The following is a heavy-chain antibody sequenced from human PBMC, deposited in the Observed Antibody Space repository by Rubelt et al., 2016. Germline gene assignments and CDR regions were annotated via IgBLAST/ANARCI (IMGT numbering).Heavy chain of an antibody. CDR3: ARVGLCYDSASYVD. CDR1: GCTFTSYY. Sequence: QVQLVQSGAEVKKPGASVKVSCKASGCTFTSYYMHWVRQAPGQGLEWMALINTSGGSTTYSQKFQVRVTMPRDTSASTVYRDLRSLRCEDTGVYYCARVGLCYDSASYVDWGQGTLVTVSS. D-gene: IGHD3-10*01. V-gene: IGHV1-46*01. CDR2: INTSGGST. J-gene: IGHJ4*02.